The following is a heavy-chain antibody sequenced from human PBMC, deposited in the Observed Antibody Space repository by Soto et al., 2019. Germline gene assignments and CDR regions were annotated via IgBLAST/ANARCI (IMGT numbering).Heavy chain of an antibody. V-gene: IGHV2-5*02. CDR2: IYWDDDK. CDR3: VHRRSGDLIAY. CDR1: GFSLNSRGVG. Sequence: QITLRESGPTLVKPTQILTLTCTFSGFSLNSRGVGVGWVRQPPGKALEWLTLIYWDDDKRYSPSLRSRLTLMKDTSQNQVVLIMTNVDPVDTATYYCVHRRSGDLIAYWGQGILVTVSS. J-gene: IGHJ4*02. D-gene: IGHD1-26*01.